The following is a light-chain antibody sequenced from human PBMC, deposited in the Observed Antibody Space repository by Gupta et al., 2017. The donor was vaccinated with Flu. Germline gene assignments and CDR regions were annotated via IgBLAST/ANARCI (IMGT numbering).Light chain of an antibody. V-gene: IGKV1-12*01. CDR3: RQANSFPVT. CDR1: QSISSW. J-gene: IGKJ3*01. Sequence: DLQMTQSPSSVSASVGDRVTITCRASQSISSWLAWSQQKPGKAPKLLIYAASSLQSGVPSRFSGSGSGTDFTLTISSRQPEDFATYYCRQANSFPVTFGPGTKVDIK. CDR2: AAS.